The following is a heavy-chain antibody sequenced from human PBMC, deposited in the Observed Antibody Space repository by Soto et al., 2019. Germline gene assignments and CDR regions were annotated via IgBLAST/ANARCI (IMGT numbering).Heavy chain of an antibody. J-gene: IGHJ6*02. CDR1: GGSISSGGYY. CDR3: AREDGGGDRDYYGLDV. V-gene: IGHV4-31*03. Sequence: SETLSLTCTVSGGSISSGGYYWSWIRQHPGKGLEWIGYIYYSGSTYYNPSLKSRVTISVDTSKNQFSLKLSSVTAADTAVYFCAREDGGGDRDYYGLDVWGQGTTVTVS. CDR2: IYYSGST. D-gene: IGHD2-21*02.